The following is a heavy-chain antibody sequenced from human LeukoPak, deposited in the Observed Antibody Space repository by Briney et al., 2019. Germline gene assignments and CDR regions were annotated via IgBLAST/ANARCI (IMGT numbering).Heavy chain of an antibody. CDR1: GGSFSGYC. CDR3: ARAGGYYRYYYYYGMDV. D-gene: IGHD3-22*01. V-gene: IGHV4-34*01. J-gene: IGHJ6*02. CDR2: INHSGST. Sequence: SETLSLTCAVYGGSFSGYCWSWIRQPPGKGLEWIGEINHSGSTNYNPSLKSRVTISVDTSKNQFSLKLSSVTAADTAVYYCARAGGYYRYYYYYGMDVWGQGTTVTVSS.